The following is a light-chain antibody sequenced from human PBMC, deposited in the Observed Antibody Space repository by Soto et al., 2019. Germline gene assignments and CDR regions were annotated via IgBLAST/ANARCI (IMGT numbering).Light chain of an antibody. CDR3: SSYTSSSTTWV. Sequence: QSALTQPASVSGSPGQSITISCTGTSSDVGGYNYVSWYQQHPGQAPTLMIYDVSNRPSGVSNRFSGAKSGNTASLTISGLQAEDEADYYCSSYTSSSTTWVFGTGTKVTVL. V-gene: IGLV2-14*01. CDR1: SSDVGGYNY. CDR2: DVS. J-gene: IGLJ1*01.